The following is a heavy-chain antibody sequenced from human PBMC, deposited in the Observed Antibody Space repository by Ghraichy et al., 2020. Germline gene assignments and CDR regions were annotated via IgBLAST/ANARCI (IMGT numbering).Heavy chain of an antibody. CDR2: FNWNSDDV. V-gene: IGHV3-9*01. CDR3: AKGREFAFGIDAFQM. CDR1: GFTFHDFA. Sequence: GASLRLSCAASGFTFHDFAMHWVRQAPGKGLEWVSGFNWNSDDVGYVDSVRGRFSISRDNAKNSLFLQMHNLRPEDTGFYYCAKGREFAFGIDAFQMWGQGTAVTVSS. J-gene: IGHJ3*02. D-gene: IGHD3-3*01.